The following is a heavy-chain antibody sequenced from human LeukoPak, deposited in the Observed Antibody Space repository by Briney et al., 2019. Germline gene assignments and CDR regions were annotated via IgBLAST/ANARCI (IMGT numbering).Heavy chain of an antibody. D-gene: IGHD6-13*01. Sequence: SETLSLTCTVSRDSISSSTYYWGWIRQPPGKGLEWIGSIYYSGSTNYNPSLKSRVTISVNTSKNQFSLKLSSVTAADTAVYYCARDKAGAAASWFDPWGQGTLVTVSS. V-gene: IGHV4-39*07. CDR2: IYYSGST. J-gene: IGHJ5*02. CDR1: RDSISSSTYY. CDR3: ARDKAGAAASWFDP.